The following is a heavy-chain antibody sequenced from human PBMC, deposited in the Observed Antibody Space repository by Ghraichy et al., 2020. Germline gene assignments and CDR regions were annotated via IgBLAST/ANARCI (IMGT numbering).Heavy chain of an antibody. Sequence: GGSLRLSCAASAFTFSTYTMSWVRQAPGKGLQWVSSISSSSDYIYYADSVKGRFTISRDNAKNSLYLQMNSLRAEDTALYYCARGLKIAAAGVFDYWGQGTLATVSS. V-gene: IGHV3-21*01. CDR1: AFTFSTYT. CDR3: ARGLKIAAAGVFDY. CDR2: ISSSSDYI. J-gene: IGHJ4*02. D-gene: IGHD6-13*01.